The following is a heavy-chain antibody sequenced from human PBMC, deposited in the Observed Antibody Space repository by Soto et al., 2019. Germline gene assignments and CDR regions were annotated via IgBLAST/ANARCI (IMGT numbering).Heavy chain of an antibody. CDR2: INGGNGDA. CDR1: GYTFTSYA. J-gene: IGHJ4*02. D-gene: IGHD6-6*01. Sequence: AASVKVSCKASGYTFTSYAMNWVRQAPGQRLEWMGWINGGNGDAKYSQRFQDRVTITRDRSANTVYMELSSLTSEDTAIYYCAGGPLSQYSAECRWGRGTPVTVSS. CDR3: AGGPLSQYSAECR. V-gene: IGHV1-3*01.